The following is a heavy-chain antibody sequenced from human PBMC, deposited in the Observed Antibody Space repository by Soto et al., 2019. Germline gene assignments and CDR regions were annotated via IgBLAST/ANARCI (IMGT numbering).Heavy chain of an antibody. J-gene: IGHJ5*02. CDR1: GGSFSGYY. D-gene: IGHD6-6*01. V-gene: IGHV4-34*01. CDR3: ARGRIAARRNWFDP. Sequence: QVQLQQWGAGLLKPSETLSLTCAVYGGSFSGYYWSWIRQPPGKGLEWIGEINHSGSTNYNPSLKSRVTISVDTSKNHFSLKLSSVTAADTAVYYCARGRIAARRNWFDPWGQGTLVTVSS. CDR2: INHSGST.